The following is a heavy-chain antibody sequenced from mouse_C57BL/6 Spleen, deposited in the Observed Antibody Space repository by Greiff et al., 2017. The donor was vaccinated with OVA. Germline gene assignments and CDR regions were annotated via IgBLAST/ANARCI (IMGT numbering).Heavy chain of an antibody. CDR3: AREITTVVATGAMDY. CDR2: IYPGDGDT. Sequence: QVQLQQSGAELVKPGASVKISCKASGYAFSSYWMNWVKQRPGKGLEWIGQIYPGDGDTNYNGKFKGKATLTADKSSSTAYMQLSSLTSEDSAVYFCAREITTVVATGAMDYWGQGTSVTVSS. D-gene: IGHD1-1*01. CDR1: GYAFSSYW. J-gene: IGHJ4*01. V-gene: IGHV1-80*01.